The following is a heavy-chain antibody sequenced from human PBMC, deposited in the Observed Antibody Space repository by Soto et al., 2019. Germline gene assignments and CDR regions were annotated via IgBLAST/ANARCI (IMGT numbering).Heavy chain of an antibody. CDR1: GYSFTNFW. CDR2: VDPSDSYT. V-gene: IGHV5-10-1*01. CDR3: ERHRHSDSPLVVVTDLGLDY. J-gene: IGHJ4*02. Sequence: PGESLKISCETSGYSFTNFWISWVRQMPVKGLEWMGRVDPSDSYTNYSPSFQGHVTFSADESINNAYLQWSSRKASNTTMYYCERHRHSDSPLVVVTDLGLDYWAQGTLVTVSS. D-gene: IGHD2-21*02.